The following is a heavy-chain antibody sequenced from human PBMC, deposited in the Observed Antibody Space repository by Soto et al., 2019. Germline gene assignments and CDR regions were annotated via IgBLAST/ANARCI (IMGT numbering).Heavy chain of an antibody. Sequence: PSETLSLTCTVSGGSISSYYWSWIRQPPGKGLEWIGYIYYSGSTNYNPSLKSRVTISVDTSKNQFSLKLSSVTAADTAVYYCASLVGSSNFDYWGQGTLVTVSS. V-gene: IGHV4-59*01. CDR3: ASLVGSSNFDY. J-gene: IGHJ4*02. CDR2: IYYSGST. CDR1: GGSISSYY. D-gene: IGHD1-26*01.